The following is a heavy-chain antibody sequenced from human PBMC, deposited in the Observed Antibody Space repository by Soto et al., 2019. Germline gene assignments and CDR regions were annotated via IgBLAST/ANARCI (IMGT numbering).Heavy chain of an antibody. Sequence: LSLPCIVSGESISSSSYYWGWIRQPPGKGLEWIGSIYYSGRTYYNPSFKSRVTISIDTSKNQFSLKLSSVTATDTAVYYCARQRTTVVTQAYFDHWGQGALVTVSS. CDR3: ARQRTTVVTQAYFDH. D-gene: IGHD2-21*02. V-gene: IGHV4-39*01. CDR1: GESISSSSYY. J-gene: IGHJ4*02. CDR2: IYYSGRT.